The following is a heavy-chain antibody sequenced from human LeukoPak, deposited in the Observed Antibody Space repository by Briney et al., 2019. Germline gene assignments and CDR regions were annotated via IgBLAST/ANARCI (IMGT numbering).Heavy chain of an antibody. CDR2: INPNSGGR. D-gene: IGHD4-17*01. CDR3: ARGFYRDYWKAYDY. Sequence: ASVKVSCKASGYTFTGDYMHWGRRAPGQGLEWMGWINPNSGGRNYAQKFQGRVTMTRDTSLSTAYMELSRLRSDDTAVYYCARGFYRDYWKAYDYWGQGTLVTVSS. J-gene: IGHJ4*02. CDR1: GYTFTGDY. V-gene: IGHV1-2*02.